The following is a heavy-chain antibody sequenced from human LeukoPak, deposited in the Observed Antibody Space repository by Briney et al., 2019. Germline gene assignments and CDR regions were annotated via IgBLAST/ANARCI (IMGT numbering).Heavy chain of an antibody. J-gene: IGHJ4*02. CDR1: GGSISSGNYF. CDR2: IYTSGST. CDR3: ARSPLEYDFWSGRHYYFDY. D-gene: IGHD3-3*01. V-gene: IGHV4-61*02. Sequence: SETLSLTRTVSGGSISSGNYFWSWIRQPAGKGLEWIGRIYTSGSTSYNPSLKSRVTISVDTSKNQFSLKLSSVTAADTAVYYCARSPLEYDFWSGRHYYFDYWGQGTLVTVSS.